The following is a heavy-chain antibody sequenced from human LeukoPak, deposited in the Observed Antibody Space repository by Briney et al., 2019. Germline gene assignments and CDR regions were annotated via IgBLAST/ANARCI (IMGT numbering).Heavy chain of an antibody. CDR1: GYTFFNYD. CDR3: ARSTFGGNCNFDY. J-gene: IGHJ4*02. D-gene: IGHD3-16*01. CDR2: MNPNSGDT. V-gene: IGHV1-8*03. Sequence: ASVKVSCKASGYTFFNYDINWVRQAPGQELEWMGWMNPNSGDTGYAQNFQGGVTFTRDTSITTAYMELSSLRSEDTAVYYCARSTFGGNCNFDYWGQGTLVTVSS.